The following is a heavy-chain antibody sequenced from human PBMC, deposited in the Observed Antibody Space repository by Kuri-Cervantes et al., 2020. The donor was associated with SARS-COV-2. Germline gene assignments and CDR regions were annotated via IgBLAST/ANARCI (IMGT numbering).Heavy chain of an antibody. D-gene: IGHD2-21*01. CDR3: ARSGPGAISREDDAFDI. Sequence: SVKVSCKASGYTFTDYYMHWVRQAPGQAPEWMGWITPFNGNTNYAQKFQDRVTITRDRSASTAYMELSSLRPEDTAMYYCARSGPGAISREDDAFDIWGQGTMVTVSS. V-gene: IGHV1-45*02. CDR2: ITPFNGNT. J-gene: IGHJ3*02. CDR1: GYTFTDYY.